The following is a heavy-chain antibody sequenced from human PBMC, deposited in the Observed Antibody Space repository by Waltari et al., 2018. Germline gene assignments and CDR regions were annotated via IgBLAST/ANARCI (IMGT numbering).Heavy chain of an antibody. Sequence: QVQLQESGPGLVKPSQTLSPTCPVSGGSISSGGYYWSWIRQHPGKGLEWIGYIYYSGSTYYNPSLKSRVTISVDTSKNQFSLKLSSVTAADTAVYYCARGHTSGSYYPDFDYWGQGTLVTVSS. J-gene: IGHJ4*02. D-gene: IGHD1-26*01. CDR3: ARGHTSGSYYPDFDY. CDR2: IYYSGST. CDR1: GGSISSGGYY. V-gene: IGHV4-31*03.